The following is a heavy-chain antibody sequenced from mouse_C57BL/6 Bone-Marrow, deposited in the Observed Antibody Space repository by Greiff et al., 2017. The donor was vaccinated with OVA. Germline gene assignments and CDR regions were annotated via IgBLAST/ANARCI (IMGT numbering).Heavy chain of an antibody. Sequence: QVQLQQPGAELVKPGASVKLSCKASGYTFTSSWMHWVKQRPGQGLEWIGMIHTNSGSTTYNEKFKSKATLTVDNSSSTAYMQRRILTSEDSAVYYCTRAPSGNYAMDYWGQGTSVTVSS. V-gene: IGHV1-64*01. CDR3: TRAPSGNYAMDY. CDR2: IHTNSGST. CDR1: GYTFTSSW. J-gene: IGHJ4*01. D-gene: IGHD3-1*01.